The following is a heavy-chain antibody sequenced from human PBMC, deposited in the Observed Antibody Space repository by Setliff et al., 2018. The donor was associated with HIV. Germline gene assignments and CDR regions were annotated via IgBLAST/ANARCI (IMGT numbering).Heavy chain of an antibody. D-gene: IGHD6-19*01. CDR1: GYTFTNFG. Sequence: WASVKVSCKTSGYTFTNFGISWVRQAPGHGLEWMGWISPNFGHTNYAQNFHGRITLTVDTSTSRAYMELRSLRSDDTAVYFCARLGSGCSDSSYYAMDVWGQGTTVTVSS. J-gene: IGHJ6*02. CDR3: ARLGSGCSDSSYYAMDV. V-gene: IGHV1-18*01. CDR2: ISPNFGHT.